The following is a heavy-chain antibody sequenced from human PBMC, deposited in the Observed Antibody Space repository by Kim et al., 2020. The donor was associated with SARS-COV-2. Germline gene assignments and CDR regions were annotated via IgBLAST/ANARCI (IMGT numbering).Heavy chain of an antibody. D-gene: IGHD5-18*01. CDR1: GFTFDDYA. J-gene: IGHJ6*02. CDR2: ISWNSGSI. Sequence: GGSLRLSCAASGFTFDDYAMHWVRQAPGKGLEWVSGISWNSGSIGYADSVKGRFTISRDNAKNSLYLQMNSLRAEDTALYYCAKGSGYSYGYYGMDVRGQGTTVTVSS. CDR3: AKGSGYSYGYYGMDV. V-gene: IGHV3-9*01.